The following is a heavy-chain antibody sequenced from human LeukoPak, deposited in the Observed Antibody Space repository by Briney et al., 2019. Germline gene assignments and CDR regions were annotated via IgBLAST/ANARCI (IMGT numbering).Heavy chain of an antibody. D-gene: IGHD6-13*01. CDR3: ARDSTAAAGSYFDY. V-gene: IGHV1-2*02. CDR1: GFIFIDYC. J-gene: IGHJ4*02. CDR2: IDLNNGAT. Sequence: ASVKVSCKAAGFIFIDYCSHWVRQAPGQGPEWMGWIDLNNGATKYAPKFQGRVTITRDTSINTAYMELSSLTSDDTAVYYCARDSTAAAGSYFDYWGQGTLVTVSS.